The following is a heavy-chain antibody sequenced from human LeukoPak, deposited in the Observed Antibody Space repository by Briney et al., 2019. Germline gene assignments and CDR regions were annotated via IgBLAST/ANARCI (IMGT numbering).Heavy chain of an antibody. Sequence: VASVKVSCKASGYTFTGYYLHWVRQAPGQGLEWVVWINPNNGGTNYAQTFQGRVTMTRDTAISTAYMELSRLRFDDTAVYYCARGGSRSSGAFDIWGQGTMVTVSS. D-gene: IGHD6-13*01. CDR3: ARGGSRSSGAFDI. V-gene: IGHV1-2*02. CDR1: GYTFTGYY. CDR2: INPNNGGT. J-gene: IGHJ3*02.